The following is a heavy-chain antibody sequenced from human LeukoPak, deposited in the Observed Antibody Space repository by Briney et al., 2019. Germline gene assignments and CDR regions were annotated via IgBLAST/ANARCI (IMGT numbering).Heavy chain of an antibody. Sequence: ASVKVSRNGSGYTFTSYGISWVRQAPGQGVAWMGWISAYNGDTNYARKVQGRVTMTTDTSTSTAYLELRRLRSDDTAVYYCARGSQVLGYCTSTSCPGARNFDYWGQGTLVTVSS. D-gene: IGHD2-2*01. J-gene: IGHJ4*02. V-gene: IGHV1-18*01. CDR2: ISAYNGDT. CDR1: GYTFTSYG. CDR3: ARGSQVLGYCTSTSCPGARNFDY.